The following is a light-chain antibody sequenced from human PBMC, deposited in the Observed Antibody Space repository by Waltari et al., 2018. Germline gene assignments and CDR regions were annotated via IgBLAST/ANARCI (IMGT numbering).Light chain of an antibody. Sequence: SYELTQPPSVSVSPGQTAKLPCSGDALPQQYTYWYQQKPGQATLLVIYKDTERPSGIPERFSGSSSGTTVTLTISGVQAEDEADYYCLSAYSGGSQGVFGGGTKLTV. J-gene: IGLJ2*01. V-gene: IGLV3-25*03. CDR3: LSAYSGGSQGV. CDR2: KDT. CDR1: ALPQQY.